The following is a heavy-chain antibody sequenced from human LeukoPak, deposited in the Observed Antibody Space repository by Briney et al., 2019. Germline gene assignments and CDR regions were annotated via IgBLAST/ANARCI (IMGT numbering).Heavy chain of an antibody. Sequence: GGSLRLSCTASEFSVSNNYMSWVRQAPGKGLEWVSVIYSGGRTNYADSVRGRFSISRDNSKNTMYLQMNSLRAEDTAVYYCARYRGGGDYDYWGQGTLVTVSS. V-gene: IGHV3-66*01. D-gene: IGHD4-17*01. J-gene: IGHJ4*02. CDR2: IYSGGRT. CDR1: EFSVSNNY. CDR3: ARYRGGGDYDY.